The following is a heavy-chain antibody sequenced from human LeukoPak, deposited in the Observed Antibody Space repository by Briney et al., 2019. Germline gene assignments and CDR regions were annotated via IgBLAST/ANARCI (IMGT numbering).Heavy chain of an antibody. J-gene: IGHJ5*02. CDR3: ARVAAVPAAMVLDP. CDR1: GGSISSSNW. D-gene: IGHD2-2*01. CDR2: IYHSGST. Sequence: SETLSLTCAVSGGSISSSNWWSWVRQPPGKGPEWIGEIYHSGSTNYNPSLKSRVTISVDKSKNQFSLKLSSVTAADTAVYYCARVAAVPAAMVLDPWGQGTLVTVSS. V-gene: IGHV4-4*02.